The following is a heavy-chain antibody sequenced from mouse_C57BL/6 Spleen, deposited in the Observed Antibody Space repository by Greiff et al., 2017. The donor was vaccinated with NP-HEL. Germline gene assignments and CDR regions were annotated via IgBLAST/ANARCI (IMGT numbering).Heavy chain of an antibody. CDR3: ASYYDYDGGVFDY. J-gene: IGHJ2*01. V-gene: IGHV1-4*01. D-gene: IGHD2-4*01. CDR1: GYTFTSYT. Sequence: QVQLKESGAELARPGASVKMSCKASGYTFTSYTMHWVKQRPGQGLEWIGYINPSSGYTKYNQKFKDKATLTADKSSSTAYMQLSSLTSEDSAVYYCASYYDYDGGVFDYWGQGTTLTVSS. CDR2: INPSSGYT.